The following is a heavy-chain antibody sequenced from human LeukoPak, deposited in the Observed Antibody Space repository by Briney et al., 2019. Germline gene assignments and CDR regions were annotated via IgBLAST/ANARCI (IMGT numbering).Heavy chain of an antibody. CDR1: GFTFSTYW. Sequence: PGGSLRLSCAASGFTFSTYWMTWVRQAPGQGLEWVANIKPDGSETYYADSVKGRFTISRDISKNTVYFQMNSLRPEETAVYYCATGFRGRHHFDYWGQGTLVTVSA. V-gene: IGHV3-7*01. J-gene: IGHJ4*02. CDR2: IKPDGSET. D-gene: IGHD5-12*01. CDR3: ATGFRGRHHFDY.